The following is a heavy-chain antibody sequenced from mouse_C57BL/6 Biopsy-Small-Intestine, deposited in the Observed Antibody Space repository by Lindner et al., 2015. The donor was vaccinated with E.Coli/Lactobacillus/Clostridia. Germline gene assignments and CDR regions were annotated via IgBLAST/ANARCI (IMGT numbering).Heavy chain of an antibody. CDR3: ARGGSYSNYRYFDV. J-gene: IGHJ1*01. Sequence: VQLQESGPELVKPGASVKISCKASGYAFNSSWMNWVKQRPGKGLEWIGRIYPGDGNTNYNGKFKGRATLTADKSSSTAYMHLSSLTSEDSAVYFCARGGSYSNYRYFDVWGAGATVTVSS. CDR1: GYAFNSSW. CDR2: IYPGDGNT. V-gene: IGHV1-82*01. D-gene: IGHD2-5*01.